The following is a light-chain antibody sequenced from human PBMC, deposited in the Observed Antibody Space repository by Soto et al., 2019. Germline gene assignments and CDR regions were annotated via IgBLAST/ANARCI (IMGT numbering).Light chain of an antibody. Sequence: EIVMTQSPATLSVSAGERATLSCRASQSVRSNLAWYQQKPGQAPRLLIYGASTRATGIPARFSGSGSGTEFTLTISSLQSEDFAVYYCQQYNNWPPTFGQGTKVEIK. J-gene: IGKJ1*01. CDR1: QSVRSN. V-gene: IGKV3-15*01. CDR3: QQYNNWPPT. CDR2: GAS.